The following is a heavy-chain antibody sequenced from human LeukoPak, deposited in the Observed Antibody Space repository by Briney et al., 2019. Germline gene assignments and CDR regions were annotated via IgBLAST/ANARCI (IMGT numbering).Heavy chain of an antibody. V-gene: IGHV1-2*02. CDR3: AVFGELPLDY. CDR2: INPKSGGT. J-gene: IGHJ4*02. D-gene: IGHD3-10*02. Sequence: ASVTVSCKASGYTFTDYYIHWVRQAPGQGIEWMGWINPKSGGTNYAQKFQARVTMTRDTSIGTAYMELSRLRSDDTAVYYCAVFGELPLDYWGQGTLVTVSS. CDR1: GYTFTDYY.